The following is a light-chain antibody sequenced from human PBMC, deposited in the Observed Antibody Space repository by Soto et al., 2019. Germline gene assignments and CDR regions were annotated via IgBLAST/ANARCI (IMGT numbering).Light chain of an antibody. V-gene: IGLV2-11*01. CDR1: SSDVGGYNY. CDR3: CSYAGSFV. Sequence: QSALTQPRSVSGSPGRSVTISCTGTSSDVGGYNYVSWYQQYPGKAPKLMIYDVSKRPSGVPDRFSGSKSGNTASLTISGLQAEDEADYYCCSYAGSFVFGGGTKLTVL. CDR2: DVS. J-gene: IGLJ2*01.